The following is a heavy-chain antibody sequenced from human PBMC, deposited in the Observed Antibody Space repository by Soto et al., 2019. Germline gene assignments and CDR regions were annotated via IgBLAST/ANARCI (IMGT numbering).Heavy chain of an antibody. CDR1: GYTFTSYD. J-gene: IGHJ5*02. V-gene: IGHV1-8*01. CDR2: MNPNGGNT. D-gene: IGHD3-3*01. Sequence: ASVKVSCKASGYTFTSYDINWVRQATGQGLEWMGWMNPNGGNTGYAQKFQGRVTMTRNTSISTAYMELSSLRSEDTAVYYCARGFLELVYPPFDPWGQGTLVTVST. CDR3: ARGFLELVYPPFDP.